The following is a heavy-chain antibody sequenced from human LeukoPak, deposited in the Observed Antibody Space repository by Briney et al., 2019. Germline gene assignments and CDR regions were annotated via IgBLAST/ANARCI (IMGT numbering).Heavy chain of an antibody. Sequence: SVKVSCKASGYTFTSYGISWVRQAPGQGLERMGWISAYNGNTNYAQKLQGRVTMTTDTSTSTAYMELRSLRSDDTAVYYCKYCSGGSCFFGDDAFDIWGQGTMVTVSS. D-gene: IGHD2-15*01. CDR3: KYCSGGSCFFGDDAFDI. CDR2: ISAYNGNT. CDR1: GYTFTSYG. V-gene: IGHV1-18*01. J-gene: IGHJ3*02.